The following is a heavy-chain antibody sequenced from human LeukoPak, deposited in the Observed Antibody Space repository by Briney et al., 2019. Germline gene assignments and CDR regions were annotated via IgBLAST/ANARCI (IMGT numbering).Heavy chain of an antibody. CDR3: ARVVYSGYDFRGAMDV. D-gene: IGHD5-12*01. J-gene: IGHJ6*03. CDR2: IYYSGST. Sequence: PSETLSLTCTVSGGSVSGYYWSWIRQPPGKGLEWIGYIYYSGSTNYNPSLKSRVTISVDTSKNQFSLKLSSVTAADTAVYYCARVVYSGYDFRGAMDVWGKGTTVTVSS. CDR1: GGSVSGYY. V-gene: IGHV4-59*02.